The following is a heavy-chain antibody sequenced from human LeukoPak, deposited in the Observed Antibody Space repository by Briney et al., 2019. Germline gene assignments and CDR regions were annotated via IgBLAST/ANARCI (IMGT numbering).Heavy chain of an antibody. V-gene: IGHV4-59*01. CDR2: IYYSGST. Sequence: SETLSLTCTVSGGSISSYDWSWIRQPPGKGLEWIGYIYYSGSTNYNPSLKSRVTISVDTSKNQFSLKLSSVTAADTAVYYCARGYSSSLSSPFDYWGQGTLVTVSS. J-gene: IGHJ4*02. CDR1: GGSISSYD. D-gene: IGHD6-13*01. CDR3: ARGYSSSLSSPFDY.